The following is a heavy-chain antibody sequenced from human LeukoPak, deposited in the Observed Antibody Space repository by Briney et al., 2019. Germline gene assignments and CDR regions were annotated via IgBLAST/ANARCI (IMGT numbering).Heavy chain of an antibody. CDR1: GYSISSGF. CDR2: ISSSSSTI. D-gene: IGHD6-13*01. Sequence: SSETLSLTCTVSGYSISSGFYWGWIRQPPGKGLEWVSYISSSSSTIYYADSVKGRFTISRDNGKNSLYLQMNSLRAEDTAVYYCASQLGDASDIWGQGTMVTVSS. J-gene: IGHJ3*02. V-gene: IGHV3-48*01. CDR3: ASQLGDASDI.